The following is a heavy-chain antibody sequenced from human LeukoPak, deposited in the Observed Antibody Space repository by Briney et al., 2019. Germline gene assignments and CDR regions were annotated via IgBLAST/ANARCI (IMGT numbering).Heavy chain of an antibody. CDR3: AKYDSFDHYYDSGGRFDF. CDR2: VTGSGDST. D-gene: IGHD3-22*01. CDR1: GFIFSSYA. Sequence: PGGSLRLSCAASGFIFSSYAMSWVRQAPGKGLEWVSAVTGSGDSTYYADSVKGRFTVSRDNSKSTLFLQMNSLRAEDTAVYYCAKYDSFDHYYDSGGRFDFWGQGTLVTVSS. J-gene: IGHJ5*01. V-gene: IGHV3-23*01.